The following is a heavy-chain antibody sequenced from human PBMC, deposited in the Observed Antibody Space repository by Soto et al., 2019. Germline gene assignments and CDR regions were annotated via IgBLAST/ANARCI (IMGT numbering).Heavy chain of an antibody. CDR3: ARAGYYDSSGYYSDAFDI. CDR2: IYHSGST. D-gene: IGHD3-22*01. V-gene: IGHV4-30-2*01. J-gene: IGHJ3*02. Sequence: QLQLQESGSGLVKPSQTLSLTCAVSGGSISSGGYSWSWIRQPPGKGLEWIGYIYHSGSTYYNPSLKSRVTISVDRSKNQFSLKLSSVTAADTAVYYCARAGYYDSSGYYSDAFDIWGQGTMDTVSS. CDR1: GGSISSGGYS.